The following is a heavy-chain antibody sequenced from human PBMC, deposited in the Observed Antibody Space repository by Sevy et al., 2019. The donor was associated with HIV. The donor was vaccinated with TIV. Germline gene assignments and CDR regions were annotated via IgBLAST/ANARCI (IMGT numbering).Heavy chain of an antibody. D-gene: IGHD1-26*01. CDR3: ARGALSGSYGGPLDY. CDR1: GFTFNIYD. CDR2: INTVGDT. V-gene: IGHV3-13*01. Sequence: GGSLRLSCAASGFTFNIYDMHWVRQATGKGLEWVSAINTVGDTYYPGSVKGRFTISRENAKNSLYLQMNSLRAGDTAVYYCARGALSGSYGGPLDYWGQGTLVTVSS. J-gene: IGHJ4*02.